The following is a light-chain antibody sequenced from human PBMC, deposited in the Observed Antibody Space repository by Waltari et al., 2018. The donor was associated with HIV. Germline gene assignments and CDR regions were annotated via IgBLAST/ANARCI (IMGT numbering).Light chain of an antibody. CDR1: SSNIGNNA. V-gene: IGLV1-36*01. Sequence: QSVLTQPPSVSGAPRQRVTISCSGISSNIGNNAVNWYQQLPGKAPKLLVYYDDLLPSGGSDRFSGSRSGTAASLAISGLQSEDEADYYCAAWDDSLNGVVFGGGTKLTVL. CDR2: YDD. J-gene: IGLJ2*01. CDR3: AAWDDSLNGVV.